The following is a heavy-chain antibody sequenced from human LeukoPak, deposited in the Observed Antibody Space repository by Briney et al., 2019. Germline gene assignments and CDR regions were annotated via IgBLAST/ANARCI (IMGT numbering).Heavy chain of an antibody. J-gene: IGHJ5*02. Sequence: SVKVSCKTSGGTFNNYAISWVRQAPGQGLEWMGGIIHIFGTTNYAQKFQGRVTITADGSMRTAWMELSSLRSEDTAVYYCAISSSGYTYGYVSGWFDPWGQGTQVTVSS. CDR2: IIHIFGTT. CDR1: GGTFNNYA. D-gene: IGHD5-18*01. V-gene: IGHV1-69*01. CDR3: AISSSGYTYGYVSGWFDP.